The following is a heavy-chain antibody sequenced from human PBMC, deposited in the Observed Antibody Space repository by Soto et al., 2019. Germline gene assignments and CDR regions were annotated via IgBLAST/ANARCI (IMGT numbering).Heavy chain of an antibody. CDR2: ISYDGSNQ. CDR3: AREDTYYDILTGYDSGNYGMDV. D-gene: IGHD3-9*01. V-gene: IGHV3-30-3*01. J-gene: IGHJ6*01. Sequence: PWGSLGVGCVSSGFTFSIYAMRWVRQAPGKGLDLVAVISYDGSNQYYADSVKGRFTISRDNSKNTLYLQMNSLRAEDTSVYYCAREDTYYDILTGYDSGNYGMDVWGQGTTVTVSS. CDR1: GFTFSIYA.